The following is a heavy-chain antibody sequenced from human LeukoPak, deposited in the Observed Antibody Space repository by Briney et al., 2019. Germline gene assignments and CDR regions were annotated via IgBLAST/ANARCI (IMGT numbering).Heavy chain of an antibody. Sequence: ASVKVSCKASGYTFTSYGISWVRQAPGQGLEWMGWISAYNGNTNYAQKLQGRVTMTTDTSTSTAYMELRSLRPDDTAVYYCARDHYDILTGYYAAYYFDYWGQGTLVTVSS. CDR2: ISAYNGNT. J-gene: IGHJ4*02. V-gene: IGHV1-18*01. CDR1: GYTFTSYG. D-gene: IGHD3-9*01. CDR3: ARDHYDILTGYYAAYYFDY.